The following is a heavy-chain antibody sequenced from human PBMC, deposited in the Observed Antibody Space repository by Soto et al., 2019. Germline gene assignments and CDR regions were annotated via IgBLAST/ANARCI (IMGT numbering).Heavy chain of an antibody. V-gene: IGHV4-59*08. Sequence: SETLSLTCTVPGDPMTSDYWSWIRQSPGKGLEWMGYIHNSGLTYYNPSLGSRVTISLDTSKKQYSLRLTSVTAADTAVYYCARLGFCSGDRCRHDRWGQGTLVTVSS. D-gene: IGHD2-15*01. CDR2: IHNSGLT. CDR1: GDPMTSDY. CDR3: ARLGFCSGDRCRHDR. J-gene: IGHJ5*02.